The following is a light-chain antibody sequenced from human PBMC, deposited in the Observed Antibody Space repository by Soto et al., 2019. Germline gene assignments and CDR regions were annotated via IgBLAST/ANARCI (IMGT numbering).Light chain of an antibody. Sequence: DIVMTQSPDSLAVSLGERATINCKSSQSVLYRSNNKNYLAWYQQKPGQPPKLLIYWASTRESGVPDRFSGSGSGTDFTLTSSSLQAEDVAVYYCQQYYSTPITFGQGTRLEIK. V-gene: IGKV4-1*01. J-gene: IGKJ5*01. CDR3: QQYYSTPIT. CDR1: QSVLYRSNNKNY. CDR2: WAS.